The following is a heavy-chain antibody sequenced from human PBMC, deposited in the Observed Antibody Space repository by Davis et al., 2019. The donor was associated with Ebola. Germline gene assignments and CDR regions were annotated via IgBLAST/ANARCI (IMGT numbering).Heavy chain of an antibody. CDR1: GFSIRSGYF. V-gene: IGHV4-38-2*02. J-gene: IGHJ4*02. Sequence: SETLSLTCTVSGFSIRSGYFWGWIRQPPGKGLEWIGSIYYSGSTYYSPSLKRRVTISADTSKNQFSLRLSSVTAADTAVYYCARDYVYWGQGTLVAVSS. CDR3: ARDYVY. D-gene: IGHD1-14*01. CDR2: IYYSGST.